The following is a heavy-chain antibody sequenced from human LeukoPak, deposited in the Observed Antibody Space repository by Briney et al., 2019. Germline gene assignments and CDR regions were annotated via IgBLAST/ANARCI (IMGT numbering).Heavy chain of an antibody. J-gene: IGHJ5*02. V-gene: IGHV4-61*08. D-gene: IGHD3-22*01. CDR1: GGSISSGGYY. CDR2: IYYSGST. Sequence: SETLSLTCTVSGGSISSGGYYWSWIRQHPGKGLEWIGYIYYSGSTNYNPSLKSRVTISVDTSKNQSSLKLSSVTAADTAVYYCARVNREYYSDTSGYYFPWGQGTLVTVSS. CDR3: ARVNREYYSDTSGYYFP.